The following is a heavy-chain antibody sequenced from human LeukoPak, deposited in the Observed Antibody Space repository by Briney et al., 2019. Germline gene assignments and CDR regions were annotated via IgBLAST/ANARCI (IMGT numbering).Heavy chain of an antibody. Sequence: GGSLRLSCSTSGFIFSNHFMHWVRQAPGKGLECVSALSGNGNTIYYADSVKGRFTISRDNSKNTLSLQMNSLRAEDTAVYYCAKALYGGHDYWGQGTLVTVSS. D-gene: IGHD4-23*01. CDR2: LSGNGNTI. J-gene: IGHJ4*02. CDR1: GFIFSNHF. V-gene: IGHV3-23*01. CDR3: AKALYGGHDY.